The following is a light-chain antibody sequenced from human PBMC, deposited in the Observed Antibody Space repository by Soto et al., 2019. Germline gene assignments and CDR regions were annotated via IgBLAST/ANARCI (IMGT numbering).Light chain of an antibody. CDR3: TSYTSSSTDDDVV. CDR1: SSDVGGYNY. Sequence: QSALTQPASVSGSPGQSITISCTGTSSDVGGYNYVSWYQQHPGKAPKLMIYEVSNRPSGVSNRFSGSKSGNTASLTISGLQAEDAADYYCTSYTSSSTDDDVVFGGGTKLTVL. CDR2: EVS. V-gene: IGLV2-14*01. J-gene: IGLJ2*01.